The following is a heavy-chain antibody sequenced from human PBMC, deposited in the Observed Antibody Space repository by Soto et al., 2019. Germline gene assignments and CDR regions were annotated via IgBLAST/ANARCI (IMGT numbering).Heavy chain of an antibody. J-gene: IGHJ4*02. D-gene: IGHD6-19*01. Sequence: GGSLRLSCAASGFTFSSYGMHWVRQAPGKGLEWVAVISYDGSNKYYADSVKGRFTISRDNSKNTLYLQMNSLRAEDTAVYYCAKGSSGWSRYIQSDYWGQGTLVTVSS. CDR1: GFTFSSYG. V-gene: IGHV3-30*18. CDR2: ISYDGSNK. CDR3: AKGSSGWSRYIQSDY.